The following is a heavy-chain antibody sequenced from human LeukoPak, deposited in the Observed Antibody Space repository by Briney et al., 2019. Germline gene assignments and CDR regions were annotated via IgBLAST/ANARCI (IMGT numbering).Heavy chain of an antibody. CDR1: GFSFGNYA. V-gene: IGHV3-23*01. D-gene: IGHD2-21*01. J-gene: IGHJ5*01. CDR3: VKDPRDTYGTNWFVS. CDR2: ISGTGGAT. Sequence: GGSLRLSCVASGFSFGNYAMSWVRQAPGTGLQWVSQISGTGGATWYAGFARDRFTISRDNSKKTLYLQMSGLRVEDTAMYYCVKDPRDTYGTNWFVSWGQGTLLIVSS.